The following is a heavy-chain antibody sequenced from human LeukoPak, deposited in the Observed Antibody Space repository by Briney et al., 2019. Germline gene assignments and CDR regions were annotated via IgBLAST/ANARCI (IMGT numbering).Heavy chain of an antibody. V-gene: IGHV3-30*04. CDR1: GFTFSSYA. D-gene: IGHD3-10*01. CDR3: VARVEWGIYGSGRPDTFDI. Sequence: GGSLRLSCAASGFTFSSYAMHWVRQAPGKGLEWVAVISYDGSNKYYADSVKGRFTISRDNSKNTLYLQMNSLRAEDTAVYFCVARVEWGIYGSGRPDTFDIWGQGTMVTVSS. J-gene: IGHJ3*02. CDR2: ISYDGSNK.